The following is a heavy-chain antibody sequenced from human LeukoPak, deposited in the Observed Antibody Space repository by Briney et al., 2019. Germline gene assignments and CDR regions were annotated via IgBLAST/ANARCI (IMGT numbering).Heavy chain of an antibody. CDR2: IYYTGTT. J-gene: IGHJ4*02. D-gene: IGHD6-13*01. V-gene: IGHV4-61*01. CDR1: GGSVSSDSYY. CDR3: ARDMAAAGPETLNFDY. Sequence: SETLSLTCTVSGGSVSSDSYYWSWIRQPPGKGLEWIGYIYYTGTTNYNPSLKSRVTISVDTSKNQFSLNLNSVTAADTAVYYCARDMAAAGPETLNFDYWGQGTLVTVSS.